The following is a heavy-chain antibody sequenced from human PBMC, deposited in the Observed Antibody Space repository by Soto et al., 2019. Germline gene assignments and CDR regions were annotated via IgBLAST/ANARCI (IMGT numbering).Heavy chain of an antibody. CDR1: GFTFSSYA. CDR3: AKGLRFLEWLWSLRLGGMDV. Sequence: GGSLRLSCAASGFTFSSYAMSWVRQAPGKGLEWVSAISGSGGSTYYADSVKGRFTISRDNSKNTLYLQMNSLRAEDTAVYYCAKGLRFLEWLWSLRLGGMDVWGQGTTVTVSS. CDR2: ISGSGGST. J-gene: IGHJ6*02. D-gene: IGHD3-3*01. V-gene: IGHV3-23*01.